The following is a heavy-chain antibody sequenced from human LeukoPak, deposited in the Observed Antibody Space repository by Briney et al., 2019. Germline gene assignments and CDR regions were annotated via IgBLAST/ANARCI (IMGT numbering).Heavy chain of an antibody. D-gene: IGHD6-19*01. Sequence: PGGSLRLSCAASGFTFDDYAMHWVRQAPGTGLGWVSGISWNSGNTGYADSVKGRFTISRDNAKNSLYLEMNSLRAEDTALYYCAKDIARSGWYGPHWFDPWGQGTVVTVSS. J-gene: IGHJ5*02. CDR3: AKDIARSGWYGPHWFDP. V-gene: IGHV3-9*01. CDR2: ISWNSGNT. CDR1: GFTFDDYA.